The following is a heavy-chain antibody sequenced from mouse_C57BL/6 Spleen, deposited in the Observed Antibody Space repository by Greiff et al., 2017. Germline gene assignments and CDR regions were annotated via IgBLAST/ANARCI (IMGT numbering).Heavy chain of an antibody. CDR1: GYAFSSSW. CDR3: AREFITTVVATNFDY. CDR2: IYPGDGDT. D-gene: IGHD1-1*01. Sequence: QVQLKQSGPELVKPGASVKISCKASGYAFSSSWMNWVKQRPGKGLEWIGRIYPGDGDTNYNGKFKGKATLTADKSSSTAYMQLSSLTSEDSAVYFCAREFITTVVATNFDYWGQGTTLTVSS. V-gene: IGHV1-82*01. J-gene: IGHJ2*01.